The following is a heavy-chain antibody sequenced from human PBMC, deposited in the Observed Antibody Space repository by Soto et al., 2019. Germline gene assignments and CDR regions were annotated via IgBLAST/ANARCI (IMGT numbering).Heavy chain of an antibody. Sequence: SETLSLTCAVYGGSFSGYYWSWIRQPPGKGLEWIGEINHSGSTNYNPSLKSRVTISVDTSKNQFSLKLSSVTAADTAVYYCARWYYDFWSGYPTFDYWGQGTLVTVSS. V-gene: IGHV4-34*01. CDR1: GGSFSGYY. CDR3: ARWYYDFWSGYPTFDY. CDR2: INHSGST. J-gene: IGHJ4*02. D-gene: IGHD3-3*01.